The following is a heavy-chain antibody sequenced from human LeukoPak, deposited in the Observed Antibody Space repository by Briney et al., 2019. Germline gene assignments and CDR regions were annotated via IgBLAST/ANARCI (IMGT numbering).Heavy chain of an antibody. V-gene: IGHV3-30-3*01. D-gene: IGHD2-2*02. Sequence: GGSLRLSCVASGFTFSSYDIHWVRQAPGKALEWVAAISFDGNDKYYRDSVKGRFTISRDNARNTLFLDMTGLTIDDAATYYCAIRPGPFGYWGQGTQVTVSS. J-gene: IGHJ4*02. CDR1: GFTFSSYD. CDR3: AIRPGPFGY. CDR2: ISFDGNDK.